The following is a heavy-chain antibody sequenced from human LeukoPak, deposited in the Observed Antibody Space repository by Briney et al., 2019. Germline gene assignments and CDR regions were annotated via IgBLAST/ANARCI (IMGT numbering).Heavy chain of an antibody. CDR3: AKGHTDSGTGFDF. V-gene: IGHV3-23*01. CDR2: ISGTGDKT. J-gene: IGHJ4*02. Sequence: PGGSLRLSCAASGLTFSNFAMSWVRQAPGKGLESVLLISGTGDKTYYADSVKGRFTISRDNSQNTLYLQMNSLRAEDTAVYYCAKGHTDSGTGFDFWGQGTLVTVSS. D-gene: IGHD4/OR15-4a*01. CDR1: GLTFSNFA.